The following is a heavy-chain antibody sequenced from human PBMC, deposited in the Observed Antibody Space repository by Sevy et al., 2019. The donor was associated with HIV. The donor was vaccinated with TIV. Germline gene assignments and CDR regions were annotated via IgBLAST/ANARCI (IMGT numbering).Heavy chain of an antibody. V-gene: IGHV1-2*02. CDR3: ARGGLFGHNTAYTY. Sequence: ASVKVSCKAPGNTFTAYYMHWVRQAPGQGLEWMGWINPNSGDTNYAQKFQDRVTMTTDASISTAYMEMSRLRSDDTAVYYCARGGLFGHNTAYTYRGQGTLVTVSS. CDR2: INPNSGDT. D-gene: IGHD3-16*01. CDR1: GNTFTAYY. J-gene: IGHJ4*02.